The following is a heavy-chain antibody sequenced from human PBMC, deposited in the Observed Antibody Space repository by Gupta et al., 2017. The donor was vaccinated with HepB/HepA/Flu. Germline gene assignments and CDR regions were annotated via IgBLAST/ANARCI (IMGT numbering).Heavy chain of an antibody. CDR1: GFTFSSYA. D-gene: IGHD1-26*01. V-gene: IGHV3-30-3*01. CDR3: ASGASYYYGMDV. Sequence: QVQLVESGGGVVQPGRSLRLSCAASGFTFSSYAMHWVRQAPGKGLEWVAVISYDGSNKYYADSVKGRFTISRDNSKNTLYLQMNSLRAEDTAVYYCASGASYYYGMDVWGQGTTVTVSS. CDR2: ISYDGSNK. J-gene: IGHJ6*02.